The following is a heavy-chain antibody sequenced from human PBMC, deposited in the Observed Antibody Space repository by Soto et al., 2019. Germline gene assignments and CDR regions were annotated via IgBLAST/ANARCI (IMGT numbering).Heavy chain of an antibody. Sequence: LSLTCTVSGGSISSGGYYWSWIRQHPGKGLEWIGYIYYSGSTYYNPSLKSRVTISVDTSKNQFSLKLSSVTAADTAVYYCAGQPTAGSYYDLGSYYYYYAMDVWGQGTTVTVSS. D-gene: IGHD3-10*01. J-gene: IGHJ6*02. CDR2: IYYSGST. CDR3: AGQPTAGSYYDLGSYYYYYAMDV. V-gene: IGHV4-31*03. CDR1: GGSISSGGYY.